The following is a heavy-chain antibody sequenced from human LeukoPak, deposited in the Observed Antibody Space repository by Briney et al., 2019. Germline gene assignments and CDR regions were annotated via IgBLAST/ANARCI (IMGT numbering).Heavy chain of an antibody. J-gene: IGHJ6*04. Sequence: GGSLRLSCAASGFTFSSYEMNWVRQAPGKGLEWVSYISSSGSTIYYADSVEGRFTISRDNAKNSLYLQMNSLRAEDTAVYYCAELGITMIGGVWGKGTTVTVSS. V-gene: IGHV3-48*03. D-gene: IGHD3-10*02. CDR3: AELGITMIGGV. CDR2: ISSSGSTI. CDR1: GFTFSSYE.